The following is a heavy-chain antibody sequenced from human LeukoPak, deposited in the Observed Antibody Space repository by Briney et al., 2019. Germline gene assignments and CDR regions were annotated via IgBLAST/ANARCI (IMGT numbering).Heavy chain of an antibody. D-gene: IGHD6-19*01. CDR2: ISSSSSYI. J-gene: IGHJ6*03. CDR1: GFTFSSYS. Sequence: AGGSLRLSCAASGFTFSSYSRNWVRQAPGKGLEWVSSISSSSSYIYYADSVKDRFTISRDNAKNSLYLQMNSLRAEDTAVYYCARVERIAEAYYYYMDVWGKGTTVTVSS. CDR3: ARVERIAEAYYYYMDV. V-gene: IGHV3-21*01.